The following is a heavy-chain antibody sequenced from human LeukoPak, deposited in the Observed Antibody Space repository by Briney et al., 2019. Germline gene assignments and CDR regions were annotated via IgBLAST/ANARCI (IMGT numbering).Heavy chain of an antibody. J-gene: IGHJ1*01. CDR3: AREGNPAEYFQH. V-gene: IGHV4-30-4*01. D-gene: IGHD4-23*01. CDR1: GGSISSGDYY. Sequence: SETLSLTCTVSGGSISSGDYYWSWIRQPPGKGLEWIGYIYYSGSTYYNPSLKSRVTISVDTFKNQFSLRLSSVTAADTAVYYCAREGNPAEYFQHWGQGTLVTVSS. CDR2: IYYSGST.